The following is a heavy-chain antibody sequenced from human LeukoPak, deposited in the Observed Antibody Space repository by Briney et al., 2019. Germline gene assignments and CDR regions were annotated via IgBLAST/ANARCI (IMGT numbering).Heavy chain of an antibody. J-gene: IGHJ6*04. D-gene: IGHD3-10*02. CDR2: ISSSGSTI. CDR1: GFTFSSYE. Sequence: GRSLRLSCTASGFTFSSYEMNWVRQAPGKGLEWVSYISSSGSTIYYADSVKGRFTISRDNAKNSLYLQMNSLRAEDTAVYYCAELGITMIGGVWGKGTTVTVSS. CDR3: AELGITMIGGV. V-gene: IGHV3-48*03.